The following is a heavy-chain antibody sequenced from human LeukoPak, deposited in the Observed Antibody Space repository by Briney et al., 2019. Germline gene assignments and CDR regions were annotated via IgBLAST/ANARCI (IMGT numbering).Heavy chain of an antibody. CDR3: ARDALTMVRGVITLGY. D-gene: IGHD3-10*01. V-gene: IGHV1-46*01. CDR2: INPSGGST. CDR1: GYTFTSYY. Sequence: ASVKVSCKASGYTFTSYYMHWVRQAPGQGLEWMGIINPSGGSTSYAQKFQGRVTMTRDTSTSTVYMELSSLRSEDTAVYYCARDALTMVRGVITLGYWGQGTLVTVSS. J-gene: IGHJ4*02.